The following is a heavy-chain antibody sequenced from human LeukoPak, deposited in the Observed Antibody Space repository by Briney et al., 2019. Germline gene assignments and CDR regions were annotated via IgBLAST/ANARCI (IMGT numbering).Heavy chain of an antibody. CDR3: AKDSALAVAGTLDY. CDR1: GFTFSSYG. CDR2: ILFDGSNK. J-gene: IGHJ4*02. V-gene: IGHV3-30*18. Sequence: PGGSLRLSCAASGFTFSSYGMHWVRQAPGKGLEWVAVILFDGSNKYYADSVNGRFTLSRNHSKNTLYQQMNSLRAEDTAVYYCAKDSALAVAGTLDYWGQGTLVTVSS. D-gene: IGHD6-19*01.